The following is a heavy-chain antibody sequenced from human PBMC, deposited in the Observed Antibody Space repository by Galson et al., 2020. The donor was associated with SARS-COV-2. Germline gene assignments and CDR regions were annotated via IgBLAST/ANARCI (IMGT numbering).Heavy chain of an antibody. J-gene: IGHJ6*02. D-gene: IGHD2-2*01. Sequence: TGGSLRLSCAASEFTFSSYWMSWVRQAPGKGLEWVATIKLDGSERYYVDPVKGRFTISRDNAQNSLYLQMNSLRAEDTAVYYCARDNVPAGMDFYGMDVWGQVTTVTVSS. V-gene: IGHV3-7*01. CDR2: IKLDGSER. CDR1: EFTFSSYW. CDR3: ARDNVPAGMDFYGMDV.